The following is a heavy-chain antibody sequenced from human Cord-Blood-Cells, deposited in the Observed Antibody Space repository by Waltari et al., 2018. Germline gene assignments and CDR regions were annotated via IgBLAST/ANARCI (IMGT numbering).Heavy chain of an antibody. CDR3: VRHKGVAVGPYWYFDL. CDR2: IYYSGST. CDR1: GGSISSYY. D-gene: IGHD1-26*01. Sequence: QVQLQESGPGLVKPSETLSLTCTVSGGSISSYYWSWIRQPPGKGLEWIGYIYYSGSTNYNPSLKSRVTISVDTSKNQFSLKLSSVTAADTAVYYCVRHKGVAVGPYWYFDLWGRGTLVTVSS. J-gene: IGHJ2*01. V-gene: IGHV4-59*08.